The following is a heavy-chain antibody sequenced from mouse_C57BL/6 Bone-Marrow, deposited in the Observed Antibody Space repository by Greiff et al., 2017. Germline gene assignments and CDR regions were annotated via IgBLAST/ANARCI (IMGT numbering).Heavy chain of an antibody. D-gene: IGHD1-1*01. V-gene: IGHV1-54*01. Sequence: QVQLQQSGAELVRPGTSVKVSCKASGYAFTNYLIAWVKQRPGQGLEWIVVINPGSGGTNYNEKFKGKATLTADKSSSTAYMQLSSLTSEDSAVYFCARLNYGSSYASFAYWGQGTLVTVSA. CDR2: INPGSGGT. J-gene: IGHJ3*01. CDR3: ARLNYGSSYASFAY. CDR1: GYAFTNYL.